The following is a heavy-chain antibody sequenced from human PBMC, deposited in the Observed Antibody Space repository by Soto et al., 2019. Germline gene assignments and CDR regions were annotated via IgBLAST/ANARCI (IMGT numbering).Heavy chain of an antibody. V-gene: IGHV3-30*18. CDR3: AKDQGIAASHGID. Sequence: QVQLVESGGGVVQPGTSLRLSCAASGFTFNNYGMHWVRQAPGTGLEWVAAISSDGSDKYYADSVKGRLTISRDNSKNTLYLQIHSLRAEDTAVYYYAKDQGIAASHGIDWGQGPMVTVPS. D-gene: IGHD6-13*01. CDR2: ISSDGSDK. CDR1: GFTFNNYG. J-gene: IGHJ3*01.